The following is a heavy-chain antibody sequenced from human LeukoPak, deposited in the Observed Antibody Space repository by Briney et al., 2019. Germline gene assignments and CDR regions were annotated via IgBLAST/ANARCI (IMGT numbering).Heavy chain of an antibody. CDR3: ASFYQLP. CDR1: GYTLTELS. D-gene: IGHD2-2*01. CDR2: MNPNSGNT. Sequence: ASVKVSCKVSGYTLTELSMHWVRQAPGKGLEWMGWMNPNSGNTGYAQKFQGRVTMTRNTSISTAYMELSSLRSEDTAVYCCASFYQLPWGQGTMVTVSS. J-gene: IGHJ3*01. V-gene: IGHV1-8*01.